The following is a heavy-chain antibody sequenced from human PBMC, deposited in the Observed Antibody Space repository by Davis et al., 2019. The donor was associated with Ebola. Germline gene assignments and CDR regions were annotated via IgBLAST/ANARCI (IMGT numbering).Heavy chain of an antibody. V-gene: IGHV5-51*01. CDR1: GYSFTSYW. J-gene: IGHJ4*02. CDR2: IYPGDSDT. D-gene: IGHD6-6*01. CDR3: ARSIAATLSLFDY. Sequence: GESLKISCKGSGYSFTSYWIGWVRQMPGKGLEWMGIIYPGDSDTRYSPSFQGQVTISADKSISTAYLQWSSLKASNTAMYYCARSIAATLSLFDYWGQGTLVTVSS.